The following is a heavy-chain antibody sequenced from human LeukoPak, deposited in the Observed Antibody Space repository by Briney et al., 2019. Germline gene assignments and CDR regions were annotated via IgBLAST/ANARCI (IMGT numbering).Heavy chain of an antibody. CDR1: GFTFDDYA. V-gene: IGHV3-9*01. Sequence: GGSLRLSCAVSGFTFDDYAMHWVRQAPGKGLEWVSGISWNSVTIGYADFVKGRFTISRDNAKNSLYLQMNGLRAEDTALYYCAKIDYGGNDWGQGPLVTVSS. CDR3: AKIDYGGND. CDR2: ISWNSVTI. D-gene: IGHD4-23*01. J-gene: IGHJ4*02.